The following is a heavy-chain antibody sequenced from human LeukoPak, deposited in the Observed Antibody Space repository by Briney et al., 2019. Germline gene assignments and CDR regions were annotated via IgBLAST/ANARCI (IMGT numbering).Heavy chain of an antibody. D-gene: IGHD1-26*01. CDR2: ISSDGSIT. CDR1: GFTFSTYW. Sequence: PGGSLRLSCAAPGFTFSTYWMHWVRQAPGKGLVWVSRISSDGSITSYADSVKGRFTISRDNAKNTLYLQMNSLRAEDTAVYYCAKWSDELLFDPWGQGTLVTVSS. CDR3: AKWSDELLFDP. J-gene: IGHJ5*02. V-gene: IGHV3-74*01.